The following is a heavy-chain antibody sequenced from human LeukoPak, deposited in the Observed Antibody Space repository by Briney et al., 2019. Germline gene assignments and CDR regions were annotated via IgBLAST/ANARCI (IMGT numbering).Heavy chain of an antibody. Sequence: KPSETLSLTCAVYGGSFSGYYWSWIRQPPGKGLEWIGEINHSGSTNYNPSLKSRVTISVDTSKNQFSLKLSSVTAADTAVYYCARVTGLKGYYMDVWGKGTTVTVSS. V-gene: IGHV4-34*01. J-gene: IGHJ6*03. CDR2: INHSGST. CDR1: GGSFSGYY. CDR3: ARVTGLKGYYMDV. D-gene: IGHD4-23*01.